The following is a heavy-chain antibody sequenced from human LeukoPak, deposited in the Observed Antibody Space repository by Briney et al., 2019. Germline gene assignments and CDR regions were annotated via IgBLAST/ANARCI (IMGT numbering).Heavy chain of an antibody. CDR2: ISSSSSTI. D-gene: IGHD4-17*01. CDR3: AATTI. CDR1: XXTFXXXX. Sequence: SXXXXXXTFXXXXMNWXXXAPGKGLEWVSYISSSSSTIYYADSVKGRFTISRDDAKNSLYLQMNSLRAEDTAVYYCAATTIWGQGTLVTVSS. V-gene: IGHV3-48*04. J-gene: IGHJ4*02.